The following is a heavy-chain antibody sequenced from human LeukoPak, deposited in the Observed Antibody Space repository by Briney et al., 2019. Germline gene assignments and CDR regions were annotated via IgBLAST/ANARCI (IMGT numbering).Heavy chain of an antibody. CDR2: ISGSGGST. CDR1: GFTFSSYA. CDR3: AKHRSSSWYRGGVDY. Sequence: PRGSLRLSCAASGFTFSSYAMSWVRQAPGKGLEWVSAISGSGGSTCYADSVKGRFTISRDNSKNTLYLQMNSLRAEDTAVYYCAKHRSSSWYRGGVDYWGQGTLVTVSS. V-gene: IGHV3-23*01. D-gene: IGHD6-13*01. J-gene: IGHJ4*02.